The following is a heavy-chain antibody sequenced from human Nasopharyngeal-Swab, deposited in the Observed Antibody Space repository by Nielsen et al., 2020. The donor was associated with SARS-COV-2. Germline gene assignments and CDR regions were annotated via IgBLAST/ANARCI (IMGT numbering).Heavy chain of an antibody. Sequence: GESLKISCAASGFTFSSYAMSWVRQAPGKGLEWVSVIYSGGSSTYYADSVKGRFTISRDNSKNTLYLQMSSLRAEDTAVYYCVKNLVFDTAMADYWGQGTLVTVSS. D-gene: IGHD5-18*01. CDR1: GFTFSSYA. CDR2: IYSGGSST. CDR3: VKNLVFDTAMADY. V-gene: IGHV3-23*03. J-gene: IGHJ4*02.